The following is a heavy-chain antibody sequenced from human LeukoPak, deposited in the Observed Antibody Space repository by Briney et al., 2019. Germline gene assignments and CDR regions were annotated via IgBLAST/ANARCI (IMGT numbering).Heavy chain of an antibody. D-gene: IGHD2-8*01. CDR3: SRDPNGDYIGAFDI. CDR2: IRGGGATT. J-gene: IGHJ3*02. V-gene: IGHV3-23*01. Sequence: GGYLRLYCAASGFTFSTYAMTWVRQAPGQGLEWVSSIRGGGATTFYADSVKGRFTISRDNTRNTLHLQMSSLRAEDTALYYCSRDPNGDYIGAFDIWGQGIMVTVSS. CDR1: GFTFSTYA.